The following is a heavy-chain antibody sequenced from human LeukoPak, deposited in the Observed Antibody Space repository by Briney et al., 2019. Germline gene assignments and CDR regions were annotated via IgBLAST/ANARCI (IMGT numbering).Heavy chain of an antibody. V-gene: IGHV3-53*01. Sequence: GGSLRLSCAASGFAVSRNYMNWVRQAPGKGLEWVSIIYSGGSTYYADSVKGRFTISRDNSKNTLYLQMNSLRAEDTAVYYCARDHAYSSGWLDYWGQGTLVTVSS. J-gene: IGHJ4*02. D-gene: IGHD6-19*01. CDR2: IYSGGST. CDR1: GFAVSRNY. CDR3: ARDHAYSSGWLDY.